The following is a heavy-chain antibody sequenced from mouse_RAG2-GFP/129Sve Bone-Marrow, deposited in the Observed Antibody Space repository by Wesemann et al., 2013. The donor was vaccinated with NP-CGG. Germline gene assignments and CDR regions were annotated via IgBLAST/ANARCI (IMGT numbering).Heavy chain of an antibody. J-gene: IGHJ3*01. D-gene: IGHD1-1*01. CDR3: AKANPWFAY. V-gene: IGHV1-54*03. Sequence: GNGGTNYNEKFKGKATLTADKSSSTAYMQLSSLTSDDSAVYFCAKANPWFAYWGQGTLVTVSA. CDR2: GNGGT.